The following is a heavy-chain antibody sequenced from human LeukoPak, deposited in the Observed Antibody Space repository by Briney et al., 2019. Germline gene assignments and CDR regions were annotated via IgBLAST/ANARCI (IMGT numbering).Heavy chain of an antibody. J-gene: IGHJ4*02. CDR3: AKDLGLRVWGNYRPPAFDY. D-gene: IGHD3-16*02. CDR1: GFTFSNAW. CDR2: IKSKTDGGTT. V-gene: IGHV3-15*01. Sequence: PGGALRLSCAASGFTFSNAWMSWVRQAPGKGLEWVGRIKSKTDGGTTDYAAPVKGRFTISRDDSKNTLYLQMNSLRAEDTAVYYCAKDLGLRVWGNYRPPAFDYWGQGTLVTVSS.